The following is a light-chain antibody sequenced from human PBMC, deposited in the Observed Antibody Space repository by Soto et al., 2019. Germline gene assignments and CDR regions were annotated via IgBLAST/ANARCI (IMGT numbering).Light chain of an antibody. CDR3: RSFTSSSTQV. J-gene: IGLJ3*02. V-gene: IGLV2-14*01. CDR2: EVN. Sequence: QSVLTQPASVSGSLGQSITISCTGTSSDVGGYDYVSWYRQHPGKVPKLIIYEVNKRPSGVSNRFSGSTSANTASLTISGLQADDEADYYCRSFTSSSTQVFGGGTKVAVL. CDR1: SSDVGGYDY.